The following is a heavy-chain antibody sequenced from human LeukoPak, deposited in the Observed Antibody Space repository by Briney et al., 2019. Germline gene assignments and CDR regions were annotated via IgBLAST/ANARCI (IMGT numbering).Heavy chain of an antibody. CDR1: GFTFSSYW. Sequence: GGSLRLSCAASGFTFSSYWMSWVRQAPGKGLEWVANIKQDGSGKYYVDSVKGRFTISRDNAKNSLYLQMNSLRAEDTAVYYCARESRYYDFWSGYYTMMTNYGMDVWGQGTTVTVSS. V-gene: IGHV3-7*01. J-gene: IGHJ6*02. D-gene: IGHD3-3*01. CDR3: ARESRYYDFWSGYYTMMTNYGMDV. CDR2: IKQDGSGK.